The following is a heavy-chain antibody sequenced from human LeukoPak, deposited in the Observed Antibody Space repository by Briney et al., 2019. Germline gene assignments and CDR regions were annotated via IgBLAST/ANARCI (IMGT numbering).Heavy chain of an antibody. CDR3: ARDRMATID. V-gene: IGHV4-59*01. CDR1: GGSISSYY. D-gene: IGHD5-24*01. CDR2: IYYSGST. J-gene: IGHJ4*02. Sequence: SETPSLTCTVSGGSISSYYWSWIRQPPGKGLEWIGYIYYSGSTNYNPSLKSRVTISVDTSKNQFSLKLSSVTAADTAVYYCARDRMATIDWGQGTLVTVSS.